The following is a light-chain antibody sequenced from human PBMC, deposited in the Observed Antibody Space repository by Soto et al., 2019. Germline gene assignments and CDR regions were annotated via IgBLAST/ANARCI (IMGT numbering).Light chain of an antibody. J-gene: IGKJ3*01. V-gene: IGKV3-15*01. CDR3: QQYSAWPLT. CDR2: EIS. CDR1: QSIRSN. Sequence: EIVMTQSPATLSVSPGERATLSCRASQSIRSNYLAWYQQKPGQAPRLLIHEISTRAPGIPARFSGSGSGTDFTLTISSLQSEDLAVYFCQQYSAWPLTFGPGTKVDI.